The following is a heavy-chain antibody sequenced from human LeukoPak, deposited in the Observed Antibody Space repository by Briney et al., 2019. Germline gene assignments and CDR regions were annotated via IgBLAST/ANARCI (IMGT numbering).Heavy chain of an antibody. J-gene: IGHJ6*03. CDR2: ISYDATNR. CDR3: AKCILTGYYKGYMDV. CDR1: GFTFSTYG. D-gene: IGHD3-9*01. V-gene: IGHV3-30*18. Sequence: PGGSLRLSCAASGFTFSTYGMHWVRQAPGKGLQWVAVISYDATNRYYADSVKGRFTISRDNSKNTLYLQMNSLRAEDTAVYYCAKCILTGYYKGYMDVWGKGTTVTISS.